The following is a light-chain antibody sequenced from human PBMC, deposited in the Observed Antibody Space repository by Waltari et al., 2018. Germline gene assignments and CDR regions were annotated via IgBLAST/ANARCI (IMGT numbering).Light chain of an antibody. V-gene: IGLV2-11*01. CDR1: ASAVGGYNY. CDR2: DVD. Sequence: QSALTQPRSVSGSPGQSVTFSCTGTASAVGGYNYVSCYQQHPGKVPKLIIYDVDKRPSGVPDRFSGSKSGTTAALTISGLQAEDEADYYCCSYAGKYSSVFGGGTKVTVL. J-gene: IGLJ2*01. CDR3: CSYAGKYSSV.